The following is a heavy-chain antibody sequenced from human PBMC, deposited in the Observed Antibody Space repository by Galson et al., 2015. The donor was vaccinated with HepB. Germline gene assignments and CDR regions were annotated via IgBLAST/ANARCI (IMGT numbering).Heavy chain of an antibody. D-gene: IGHD1-26*01. V-gene: IGHV6-1*01. CDR2: TYYTSKWND. J-gene: IGHJ4*02. Sequence: CAISGCSVSSISGCNWIRKSPARGFGWLARTYYTSKWNDDFAESVKSRITNNTDTSKNQFSLQLNSVTPEDTAIYYCTRGWVSAGFDFWGQGTPVTVSS. CDR1: GCSVSSISG. CDR3: TRGWVSAGFDF.